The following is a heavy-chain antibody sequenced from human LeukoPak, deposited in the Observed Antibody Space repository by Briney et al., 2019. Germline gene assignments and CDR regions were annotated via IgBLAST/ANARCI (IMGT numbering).Heavy chain of an antibody. D-gene: IGHD3-9*01. Sequence: GASVKVSCKASGYTFTSYGISWVRQAPGQGLEWMGWISAYNGNTNYAQKLQGRVTMATDTSTSTAYMELRSLRSDDTAVYYCARDPVYDLLTSRDYWGQGTLVTVSS. CDR3: ARDPVYDLLTSRDY. J-gene: IGHJ4*02. CDR1: GYTFTSYG. V-gene: IGHV1-18*01. CDR2: ISAYNGNT.